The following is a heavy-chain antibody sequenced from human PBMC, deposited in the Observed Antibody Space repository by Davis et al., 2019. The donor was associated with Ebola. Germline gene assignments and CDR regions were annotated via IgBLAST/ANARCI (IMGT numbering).Heavy chain of an antibody. CDR1: GGSISSYY. CDR2: IYYSGST. Sequence: PGGSLRLSCTVSGGSISSYYWSWIRQPPGKGLEWIGYIYYSGSTNYNPSLKSRVTISVDTSKNQFSLKLSSVTAADTAVYYCARNWAVAGPLERHDAFDIWGQGTMVTVSS. V-gene: IGHV4-59*01. J-gene: IGHJ3*02. D-gene: IGHD6-19*01. CDR3: ARNWAVAGPLERHDAFDI.